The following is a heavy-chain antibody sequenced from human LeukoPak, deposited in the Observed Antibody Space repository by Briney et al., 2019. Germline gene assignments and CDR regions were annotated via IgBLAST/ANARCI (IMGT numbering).Heavy chain of an antibody. J-gene: IGHJ4*02. V-gene: IGHV3-23*01. CDR3: AKSIAVAGLAGGRTFGY. CDR1: GFTFMNYA. D-gene: IGHD6-19*01. CDR2: ISGSGGST. Sequence: GGSLRLSCATSGFTFMNYAMSWVRQAPGKGLEWVSGISGSGGSTYYADSLKGRFTISRDNSKDTLYVQMNSLRTEDTAVYYCAKSIAVAGLAGGRTFGYWGQGTLVTVSS.